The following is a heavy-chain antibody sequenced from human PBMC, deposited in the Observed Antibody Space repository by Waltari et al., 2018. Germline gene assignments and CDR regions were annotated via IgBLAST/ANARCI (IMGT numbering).Heavy chain of an antibody. CDR2: VLGSGRS. D-gene: IGHD2-15*01. J-gene: IGHJ4*02. CDR1: W. V-gene: IGHV4-4*02. CDR3: ARDRGRGLYLDT. Sequence: WGSWGGRRPGRGWWWVGQVLGSGRSNCNRSFGSRVTVSLDTSTHQFALKRTAATAADTALYYCARDRGRGLYLDTWGQGILVTVSP.